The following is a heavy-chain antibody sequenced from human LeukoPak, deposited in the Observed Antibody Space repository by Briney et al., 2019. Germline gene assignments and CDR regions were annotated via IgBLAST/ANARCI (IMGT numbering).Heavy chain of an antibody. J-gene: IGHJ6*02. V-gene: IGHV3-23*01. CDR2: ISGSGGST. Sequence: GGSLRLSCAASGFTFSSYAMSWVRQAPGKGLEWVSAISGSGGSTYYADSVKGRFTISRDNAKNSLYLQMNSLRAEDTAVYYCARDRVGAMKNYYYGMDVWGQGTTVTVSS. CDR3: ARDRVGAMKNYYYGMDV. CDR1: GFTFSSYA. D-gene: IGHD1-26*01.